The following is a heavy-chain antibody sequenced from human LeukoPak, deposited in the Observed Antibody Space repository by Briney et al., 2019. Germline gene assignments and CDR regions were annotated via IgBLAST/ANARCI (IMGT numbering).Heavy chain of an antibody. D-gene: IGHD6-19*01. CDR1: GFTFRSYA. CDR2: ISGSGGST. CDR3: ARTHSSGWYYFDY. Sequence: PGGSLRLSCAASGFTFRSYAMSWVRQAPGKGLEWVSAISGSGGSTYYADSVKGRFTISRDNSKNTLYLQMNSLRAEDTAVYYCARTHSSGWYYFDYWGQGTLVTVSS. J-gene: IGHJ4*02. V-gene: IGHV3-23*01.